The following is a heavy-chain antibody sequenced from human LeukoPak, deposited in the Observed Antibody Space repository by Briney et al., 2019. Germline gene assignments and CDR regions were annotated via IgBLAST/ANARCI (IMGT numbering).Heavy chain of an antibody. CDR2: ISSTGGTT. D-gene: IGHD3-9*01. J-gene: IGHJ4*02. CDR1: GITFSSYG. Sequence: GGSLRLSCAASGITFSSYGMSWVRQAPGKGLEWVSSISSTGGTTYYADSVKGRFTISKDNAKNSLYLQMNSLRAEDTAVYYCARGEQYYDILTGYYLENYVYGYWGQGTLVTVSS. V-gene: IGHV3-48*03. CDR3: ARGEQYYDILTGYYLENYVYGY.